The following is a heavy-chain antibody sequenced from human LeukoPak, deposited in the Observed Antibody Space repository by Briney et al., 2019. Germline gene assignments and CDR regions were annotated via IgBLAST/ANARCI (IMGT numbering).Heavy chain of an antibody. J-gene: IGHJ4*02. Sequence: GGSLRLSCAASGFIFSSSWMSWVRQAPGKGLEWVSAISGSGDNTYYADSVKGRFTVSRDNSKNTLYVQMKSLRAEDTAVYYCAKDFVVVPGNVNYFDYWGQGTLVTVSS. V-gene: IGHV3-23*01. CDR2: ISGSGDNT. CDR3: AKDFVVVPGNVNYFDY. CDR1: GFIFSSSW. D-gene: IGHD2-21*02.